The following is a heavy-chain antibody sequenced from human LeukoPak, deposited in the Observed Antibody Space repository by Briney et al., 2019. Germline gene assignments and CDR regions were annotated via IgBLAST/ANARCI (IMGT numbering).Heavy chain of an antibody. Sequence: SETLSLTCSVSGGSISPYYWSWIRQPPGKGLEWIGYIYYSGTTNYNPSLQSRVTISVATSKNQFSLKLSSVTAADAALYYCARDRASAGGFDYWGQGTLVTVSS. D-gene: IGHD2-15*01. J-gene: IGHJ4*02. CDR1: GGSISPYY. CDR3: ARDRASAGGFDY. V-gene: IGHV4-59*01. CDR2: IYYSGTT.